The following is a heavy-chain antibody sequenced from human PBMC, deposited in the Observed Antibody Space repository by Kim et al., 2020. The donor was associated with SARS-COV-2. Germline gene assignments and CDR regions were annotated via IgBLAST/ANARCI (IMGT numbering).Heavy chain of an antibody. D-gene: IGHD2-2*01. CDR2: ILNNGVTT. J-gene: IGHJ3*01. Sequence: GGSLRLSCSASGFIFRSYPMHWVRQAPGKGLDYVAIILNNGVTTYYADSVRGRFTVSRDDSKNTLSLEMSSLRTEDTALYYCALAYKSSFYGDALDSWGQGTMVTVSS. CDR3: ALAYKSSFYGDALDS. V-gene: IGHV3-64D*08. CDR1: GFIFRSYP.